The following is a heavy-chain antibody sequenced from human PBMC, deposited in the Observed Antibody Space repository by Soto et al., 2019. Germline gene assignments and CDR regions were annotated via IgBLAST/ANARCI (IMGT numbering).Heavy chain of an antibody. CDR2: IIPIFGTA. V-gene: IGHV1-69*13. J-gene: IGHJ4*02. Sequence: ASVKVSCKASGGTFSSYAISWVRQAPGQGLEWMGGIIPIFGTANYAQKFQGRVTITADESTSTAYMELSSLRSEDTAVYYCARGLGTYYYDSSGSLGFDYWGQGTLVTVSS. CDR1: GGTFSSYA. CDR3: ARGLGTYYYDSSGSLGFDY. D-gene: IGHD3-22*01.